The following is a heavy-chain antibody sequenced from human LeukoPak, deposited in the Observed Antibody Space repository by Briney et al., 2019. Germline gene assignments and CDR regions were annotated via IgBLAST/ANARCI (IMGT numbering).Heavy chain of an antibody. CDR1: GYTFTSYG. CDR2: ISAYNGNT. CDR3: ARDKVSGCYYDSSGYYPPIDY. Sequence: ASVKVSCKASGYTFTSYGISWVRQAPGQGLEWMGWISAYNGNTNYAQKLQGRVTMTTDTSTSTAYMELRSLRSDDTAVYYCARDKVSGCYYDSSGYYPPIDYWGQGTLVTVSS. D-gene: IGHD3-22*01. J-gene: IGHJ4*02. V-gene: IGHV1-18*01.